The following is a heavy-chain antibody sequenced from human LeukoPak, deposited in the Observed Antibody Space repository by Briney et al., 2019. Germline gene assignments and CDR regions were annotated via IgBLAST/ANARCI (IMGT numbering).Heavy chain of an antibody. CDR3: ARGLYGSGSFDY. D-gene: IGHD3-10*01. J-gene: IGHJ4*02. CDR1: GYTFTAYY. Sequence: ASVKVSCKASGYTFTAYYMHWVRQAPGQGLEWMGWINPNSGGTNYAQKFQGRVTMTRDTSISTAYMELSRLRSDDTAVYYCARGLYGSGSFDYWGQGTLVTVSS. V-gene: IGHV1-2*02. CDR2: INPNSGGT.